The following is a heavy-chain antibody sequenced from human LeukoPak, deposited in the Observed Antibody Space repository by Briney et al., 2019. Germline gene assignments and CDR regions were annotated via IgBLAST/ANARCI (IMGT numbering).Heavy chain of an antibody. D-gene: IGHD5-18*01. V-gene: IGHV4-59*08. CDR3: ARALYSYGYWYFDL. Sequence: PSETLSLTCTVSGGSTSSYYWSWIRQPPGKGLEWIGYIHYSGSTNHNPSLKSRVTIPVDTSKNQFSLKLSSVTVADTAVYYCARALYSYGYWYFDLWGRGTLVTVSS. CDR2: IHYSGST. CDR1: GGSTSSYY. J-gene: IGHJ2*01.